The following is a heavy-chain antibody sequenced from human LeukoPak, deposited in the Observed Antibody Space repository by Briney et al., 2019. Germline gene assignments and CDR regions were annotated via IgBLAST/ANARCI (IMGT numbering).Heavy chain of an antibody. CDR1: GFTFSSYG. J-gene: IGHJ5*02. CDR3: ARGNRVVPAAIGRNWFDP. D-gene: IGHD2-2*02. Sequence: PGRSLRLSCAASGFTFSSYGMHWVRQAPGKGLEWVAVISYDGSNKYYADSVKGRFTISRDNSKNTLYLQMNSLRAEDTAVYYCARGNRVVPAAIGRNWFDPWGQGTLVTVSS. CDR2: ISYDGSNK. V-gene: IGHV3-30*03.